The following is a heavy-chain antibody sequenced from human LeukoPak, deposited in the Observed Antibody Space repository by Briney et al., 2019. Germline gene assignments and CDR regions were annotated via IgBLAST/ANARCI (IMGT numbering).Heavy chain of an antibody. CDR3: ARDDYSNYGYYYYYYMDV. CDR2: ISNDGINK. Sequence: GGSLRLSCAASGFTFSRYEMHWVRQAPGKGPEWVTLISNDGINKYYADSVKGRFTISRDNSKNTLSLQMNSLRAEDTAVYYCARDDYSNYGYYYYYYMDVWGKGTTVTVSS. D-gene: IGHD4-11*01. J-gene: IGHJ6*03. V-gene: IGHV3-30-3*01. CDR1: GFTFSRYE.